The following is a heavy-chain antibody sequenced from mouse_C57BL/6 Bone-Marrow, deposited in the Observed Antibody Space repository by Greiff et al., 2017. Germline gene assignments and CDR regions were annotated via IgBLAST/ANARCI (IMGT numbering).Heavy chain of an antibody. CDR1: GFTFSSYG. CDR2: ISSGGSYT. CDR3: ARQWSTVVPYYFDY. Sequence: EVKLVESGGDLVKPGGSLKLSGAASGFTFSSYGMSWVRQTPDKRLEWVATISSGGSYTYYPDSVKGRFTISRDNAKNTLYLQMSSLKYEDTAMYYCARQWSTVVPYYFDYWGQGTTLTVSS. V-gene: IGHV5-6*01. J-gene: IGHJ2*01. D-gene: IGHD1-1*01.